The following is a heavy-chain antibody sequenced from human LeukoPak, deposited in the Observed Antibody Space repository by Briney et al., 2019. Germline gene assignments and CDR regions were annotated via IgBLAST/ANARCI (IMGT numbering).Heavy chain of an antibody. CDR1: GFTFSSYN. Sequence: PGGSLRLSCAASGFTFSSYNMNWVRQAPGKGREWVSHISSSGSTIYYADSVKGRFTISRDNAKNSLYLQVNSLRAEDTAIYYCARGRGAGSGYYRLDYWGQGTLVTVSS. CDR3: ARGRGAGSGYYRLDY. V-gene: IGHV3-48*03. D-gene: IGHD3-22*01. CDR2: ISSSGSTI. J-gene: IGHJ4*02.